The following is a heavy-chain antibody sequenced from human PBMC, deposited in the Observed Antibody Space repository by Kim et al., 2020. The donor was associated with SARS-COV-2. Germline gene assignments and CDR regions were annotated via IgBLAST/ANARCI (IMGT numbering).Heavy chain of an antibody. CDR3: ANAGSGSYFSWFDP. Sequence: GGSLRLFCAASGFTFSSYGMHWVRQAPGKGLEWVAVISYDGSNKYYADSVKGRFTISRDNSKNTLYLQMNSLRAEDTAVYYCANAGSGSYFSWFDPWGQGTLVTVSS. CDR2: ISYDGSNK. J-gene: IGHJ5*02. D-gene: IGHD3-10*01. V-gene: IGHV3-30*18. CDR1: GFTFSSYG.